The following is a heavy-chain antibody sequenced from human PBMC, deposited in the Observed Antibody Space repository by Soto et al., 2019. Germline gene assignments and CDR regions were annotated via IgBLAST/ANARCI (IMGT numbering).Heavy chain of an antibody. D-gene: IGHD3-22*01. Sequence: SETLSLTCAVYGGSFSGYYWSWIRQPPGKGLEWIGEINHSGSTNYNPTLKSRVTISVETSKNQFTLKLSSVTAADTAVYYCARCRDSYYYDSSGYYLVWGQGTLVTVSS. CDR3: ARCRDSYYYDSSGYYLV. J-gene: IGHJ4*02. CDR1: GGSFSGYY. CDR2: INHSGST. V-gene: IGHV4-34*01.